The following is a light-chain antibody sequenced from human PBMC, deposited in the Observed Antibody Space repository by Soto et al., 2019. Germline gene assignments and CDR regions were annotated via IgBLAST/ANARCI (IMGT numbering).Light chain of an antibody. CDR1: SSDVGGYNF. CDR3: SSYAGSHVV. V-gene: IGLV2-8*01. CDR2: EVS. Sequence: QSVLTQPPSASGSPGQSVTISCTGTSSDVGGYNFVSWYQQHPGRAPKLMIYEVSKRPSGVPDRFSGSKSGNTASLVVSGLQAEDEADYYCSSYAGSHVVFGGGTKVTVL. J-gene: IGLJ2*01.